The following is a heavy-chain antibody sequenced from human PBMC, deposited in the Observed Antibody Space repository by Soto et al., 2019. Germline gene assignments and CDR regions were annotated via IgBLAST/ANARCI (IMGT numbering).Heavy chain of an antibody. Sequence: SQTLSLTCAISGDSVSSNSAAWNWIRQSPSRGLEWLGRTYYRSKWYNYYAVSVKSRITINPDTSKNQFSLQLNSVTPEDTAVYYCARDGWEYSSSSGWFDPWGQGTLVTVSS. J-gene: IGHJ5*02. CDR2: TYYRSKWYN. CDR3: ARDGWEYSSSSGWFDP. V-gene: IGHV6-1*01. D-gene: IGHD6-6*01. CDR1: GDSVSSNSAA.